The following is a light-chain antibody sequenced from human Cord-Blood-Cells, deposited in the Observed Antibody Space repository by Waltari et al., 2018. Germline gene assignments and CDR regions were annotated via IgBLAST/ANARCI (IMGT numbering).Light chain of an antibody. J-gene: IGLJ3*02. V-gene: IGLV2-23*01. CDR1: SSDVGGYNL. CDR3: CSYAGSSTWV. CDR2: GGS. Sequence: QSALTQPASVSGSPGQSITISCTGTSSDVGGYNLVPWYQQHPGKAPKLMIYGGSKRPSGVSKRFSGSKSGNTASLTISGLQAEDEADYYCCSYAGSSTWVFGGGTKLTVL.